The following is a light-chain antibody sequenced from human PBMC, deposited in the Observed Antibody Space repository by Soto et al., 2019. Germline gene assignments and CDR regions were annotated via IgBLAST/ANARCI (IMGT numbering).Light chain of an antibody. V-gene: IGLV7-43*01. CDR3: LLYGGGSYV. Sequence: QAVVTQEPSLTVSPGGTVTLTCASSTCPVTSGFYPHWVQQKPGQAPRTLNYSTNNKYSWTPARCSGSLLGGKAALTLSGVQPEDEDYYYGLLYGGGSYVFGAGTKLTVL. CDR1: TCPVTSGFY. CDR2: STN. J-gene: IGLJ1*01.